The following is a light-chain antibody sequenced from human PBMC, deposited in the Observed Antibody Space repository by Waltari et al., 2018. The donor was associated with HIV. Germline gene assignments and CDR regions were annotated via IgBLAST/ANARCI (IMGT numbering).Light chain of an antibody. V-gene: IGLV2-23*02. J-gene: IGLJ2*01. CDR3: SFYGGSNILV. CDR1: SRDVGRYNL. CDR2: EVS. Sequence: QSALTQPASVSGSPGQSITISCTGTSRDVGRYNLVSWYQQRPGKAPKVIISEVSKRSSGVPNRFSGSTSGNTASLTVSGLQADDEAEYFCSFYGGSNILVFGGGTKLTVL.